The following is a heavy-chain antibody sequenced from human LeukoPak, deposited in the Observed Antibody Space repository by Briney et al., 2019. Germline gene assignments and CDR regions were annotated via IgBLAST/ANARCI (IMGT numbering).Heavy chain of an antibody. CDR1: GFTFSTYA. D-gene: IGHD6-19*01. Sequence: GGSLRLSCAASGFTFSTYAMTWVRQAPGKGLEWVSYISSSGSTIYYADSVKGRFTISRDNAKNSLYLQMNSLRAEDTAVYYCASRAGGAVAVYFDYWGQGTLVTVSS. CDR2: ISSSGSTI. J-gene: IGHJ4*02. V-gene: IGHV3-48*03. CDR3: ASRAGGAVAVYFDY.